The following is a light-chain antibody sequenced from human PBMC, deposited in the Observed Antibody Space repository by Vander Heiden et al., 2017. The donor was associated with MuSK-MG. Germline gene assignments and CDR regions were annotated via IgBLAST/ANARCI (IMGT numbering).Light chain of an antibody. CDR2: GAS. V-gene: IGKV3-15*01. Sequence: EVVRTQPPATLSVSPGERATLSCRASQSVDTNLAWYQQKPGQAPSLLIYGASSRATGVPARFSGSGYGTEFTLTIASRQSEDSAVYYCQQYDRWPPYTFGQGTKVEIK. CDR1: QSVDTN. J-gene: IGKJ2*01. CDR3: QQYDRWPPYT.